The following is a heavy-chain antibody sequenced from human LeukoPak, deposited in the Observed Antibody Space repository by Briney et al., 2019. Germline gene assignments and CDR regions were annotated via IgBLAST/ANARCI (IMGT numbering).Heavy chain of an antibody. J-gene: IGHJ4*02. D-gene: IGHD3-10*01. V-gene: IGHV4-39*02. CDR2: IYYGGTT. Sequence: PSETLSLTCTVPAGSFSSTDYYWVWIRQPPGKGLEWIGSIYYGGTTYYNTSLKSRVTISVDTSSSHSSLRLNFVTAADTAVYYCARRSLLSPPYWGQGTLVTVSS. CDR3: ARRSLLSPPY. CDR1: AGSFSSTDYY.